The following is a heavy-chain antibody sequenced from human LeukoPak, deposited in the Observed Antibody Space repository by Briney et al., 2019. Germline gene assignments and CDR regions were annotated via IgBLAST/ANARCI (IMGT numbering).Heavy chain of an antibody. CDR1: GGTFSSYA. CDR2: IIPTLGIA. D-gene: IGHD2-21*02. Sequence: SVKVSCKASGGTFSSYAISWVRQAPGQGLEWMGRIIPTLGIANYAQKFQGRVTITADKSTSTAYMELSSLRSEDTAVYYCARDYGGNSLDYYGMDVWGQGTTVTVSS. CDR3: ARDYGGNSLDYYGMDV. V-gene: IGHV1-69*04. J-gene: IGHJ6*02.